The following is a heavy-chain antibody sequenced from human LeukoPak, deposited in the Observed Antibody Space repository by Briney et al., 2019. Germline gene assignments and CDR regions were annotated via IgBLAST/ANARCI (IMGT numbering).Heavy chain of an antibody. CDR3: ARSKLAAAGTIYYYYYMDV. V-gene: IGHV1-8*01. CDR1: GYTFTSCD. Sequence: ASVKVSCKASGYTFTSCDINWVRQATGQGLEWMGWMNPNSGNTGYAQKFQGRVTMTRNTSISTAYMELSSLRSEDTAVYYCARSKLAAAGTIYYYYYMDVWGKGTTVTVSS. D-gene: IGHD6-13*01. CDR2: MNPNSGNT. J-gene: IGHJ6*03.